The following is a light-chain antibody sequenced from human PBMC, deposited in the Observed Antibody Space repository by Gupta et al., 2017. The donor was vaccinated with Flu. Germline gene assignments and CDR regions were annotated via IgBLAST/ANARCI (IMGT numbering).Light chain of an antibody. CDR1: QDISSY. J-gene: IGKJ4*01. Sequence: PSSLSASTGDRVTNSCRASQDISSYLAWYQQKPGKAPKFLIYGASTLQSGVPSRFSGSGSGTDFTLIISSLQSEDFATYYCHQYFSYPRTFGGGTKVEIK. V-gene: IGKV1-8*01. CDR3: HQYFSYPRT. CDR2: GAS.